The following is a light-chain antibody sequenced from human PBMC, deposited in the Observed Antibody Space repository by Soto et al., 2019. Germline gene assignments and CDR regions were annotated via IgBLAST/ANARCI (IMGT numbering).Light chain of an antibody. V-gene: IGKV1-39*01. Sequence: IQLTQSPSSLSASVGARATITCRARQSISTYLNWYQQQPGKAPKLLIYDASTLQSGVPLRFSGSGSGTDFALTISSLQPEDCATYYCHQSYSTPWTFGQGTKVDIK. CDR3: HQSYSTPWT. CDR2: DAS. J-gene: IGKJ1*01. CDR1: QSISTY.